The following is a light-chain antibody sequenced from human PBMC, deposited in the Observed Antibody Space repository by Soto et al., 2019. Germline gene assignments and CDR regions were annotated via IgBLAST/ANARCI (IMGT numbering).Light chain of an antibody. CDR1: QSVSGA. CDR3: QQYKNWYT. V-gene: IGKV3-15*01. CDR2: DTS. J-gene: IGKJ2*01. Sequence: IVMTQSPATLSVSPGERATLSCRASQSVSGALAWYQQKTGQAPRLLIYDTSTRATGIPDRFSGSGSGTYFTLTISSLQFEDFAVYYCQQYKNWYTFGQGTKLEI.